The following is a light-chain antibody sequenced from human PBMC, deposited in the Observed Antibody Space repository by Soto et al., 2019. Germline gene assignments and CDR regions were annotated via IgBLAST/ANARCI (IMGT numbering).Light chain of an antibody. CDR1: QSVSSY. Sequence: VLTQSPATLSFPPGEIATLSWSASQSVSSYLAWYQQKPGQPPRLLIYDVSNRATGIPARFSGSGSGTDFTLTITSLEPEDFAVYFCHQRYNWPRVTFGQGTRLEIK. V-gene: IGKV3-11*01. J-gene: IGKJ5*01. CDR3: HQRYNWPRVT. CDR2: DVS.